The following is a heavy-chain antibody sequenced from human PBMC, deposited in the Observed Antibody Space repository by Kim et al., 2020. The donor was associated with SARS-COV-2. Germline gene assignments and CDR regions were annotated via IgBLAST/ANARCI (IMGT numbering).Heavy chain of an antibody. Sequence: ASVKVSCKASGYTFTSYGISWVRQAPGQGLEWMGWISAYNGNTNYAQKLQGRVTMTTDTSTSTAYMELRSLRSDDTAVYYCARDREMHYYYGMDVWGQGTTVTVSS. V-gene: IGHV1-18*01. CDR2: ISAYNGNT. J-gene: IGHJ6*02. CDR3: ARDREMHYYYGMDV. CDR1: GYTFTSYG.